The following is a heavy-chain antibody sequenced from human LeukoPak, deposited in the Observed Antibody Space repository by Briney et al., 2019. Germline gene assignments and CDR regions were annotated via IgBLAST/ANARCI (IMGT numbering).Heavy chain of an antibody. J-gene: IGHJ4*02. CDR1: YY. D-gene: IGHD6-6*01. CDR3: ARRLRSSGSDY. CDR2: INHSGST. V-gene: IGHV4-34*01. Sequence: YYXXXIRQPPGKGLEWIGEINHSGSTNYNPSLKSRVTISVDTSKNQFSLKLSSVTAADTAVYYCARRLRSSGSDYWGQGTLVTV.